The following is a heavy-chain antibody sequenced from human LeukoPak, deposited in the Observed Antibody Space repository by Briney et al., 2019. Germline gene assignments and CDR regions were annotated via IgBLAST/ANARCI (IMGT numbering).Heavy chain of an antibody. CDR3: ASPRGDDSGGYYTWYFHH. Sequence: PSGTLSLTCAVSGGSISSSNWWFWVRQSPGKGLEWIGEIYHSGTTNYNPSLKSRVTISVDTSKNQFSLKLSSVTAADTAVYFCASPRGDDSGGYYTWYFHHWGQGILVTVSS. D-gene: IGHD3-22*01. J-gene: IGHJ1*01. CDR2: IYHSGTT. V-gene: IGHV4-4*02. CDR1: GGSISSSNW.